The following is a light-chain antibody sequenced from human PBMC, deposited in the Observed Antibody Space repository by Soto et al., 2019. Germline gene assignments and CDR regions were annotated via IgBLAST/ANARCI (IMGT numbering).Light chain of an antibody. J-gene: IGKJ1*01. Sequence: IRFSQHPSTRPATVGYRVTSPCRASQSISNWLAWYQKKPGTAPQVLIYHASNLQSGVPSRFSSSGSGTEFTLTISSMQPDDFATYYCQQYNSYSFGQGTKVDIK. CDR1: QSISNW. CDR3: QQYNSYS. V-gene: IGKV1-5*01. CDR2: HAS.